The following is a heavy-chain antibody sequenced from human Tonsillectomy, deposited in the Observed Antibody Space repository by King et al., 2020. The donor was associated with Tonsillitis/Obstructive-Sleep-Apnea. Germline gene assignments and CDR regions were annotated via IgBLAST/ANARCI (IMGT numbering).Heavy chain of an antibody. CDR3: AVAYCGGDCYDAYYMDV. J-gene: IGHJ6*03. V-gene: IGHV5-51*01. D-gene: IGHD2-21*01. CDR1: GYSFTNYW. Sequence: QLVQSGAEVKKPGESLRISCKGSGYSFTNYWIGWVRQMSGKGLEWVGIIYPGDSDTRYSPSFQGQVSISADKSITTAYLQWSRLKASDTALYYCAVAYCGGDCYDAYYMDVWGKGTTVTVSS. CDR2: IYPGDSDT.